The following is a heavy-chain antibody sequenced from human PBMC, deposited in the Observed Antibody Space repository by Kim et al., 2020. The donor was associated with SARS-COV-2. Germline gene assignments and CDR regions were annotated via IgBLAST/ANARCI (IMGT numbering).Heavy chain of an antibody. CDR2: ISGSCGST. V-gene: IGHV3-23*01. D-gene: IGHD3-9*01. CDR3: AKEGPKNANPLYPYDILTGPGTDAFDI. CDR1: GFTFSSYA. J-gene: IGHJ3*02. Sequence: GGSLRLSCAASGFTFSSYAMSWVRQAPGKGLEWVSAISGSCGSTYYADSVKGRFTISRDNSKNTLYLQMNSLRAEDTAVYYCAKEGPKNANPLYPYDILTGPGTDAFDIWSQGTMVTVSS.